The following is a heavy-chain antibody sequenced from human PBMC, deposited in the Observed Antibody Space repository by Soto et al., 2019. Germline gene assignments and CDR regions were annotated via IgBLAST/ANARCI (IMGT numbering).Heavy chain of an antibody. V-gene: IGHV3-30-3*01. CDR3: ARSGFYGSGILYFYGVDV. D-gene: IGHD3-10*01. J-gene: IGHJ6*02. CDR1: GFTFSAYA. Sequence: QVQLVESGGGEVQPGRSLRLSCAASGFTFSAYALHWARQAPGTGLEWVATVSYGDSNKYYADSVKGRFTISRDNSKKTLFLQMNSLKVEDTAIYYCARSGFYGSGILYFYGVDVWGQGTTVTVSS. CDR2: VSYGDSNK.